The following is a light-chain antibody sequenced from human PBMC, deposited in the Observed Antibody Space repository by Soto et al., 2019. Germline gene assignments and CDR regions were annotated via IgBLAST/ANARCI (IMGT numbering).Light chain of an antibody. CDR2: AAS. V-gene: IGKV3-20*01. J-gene: IGKJ5*01. CDR1: QSVSSSY. CDR3: QQQRGSPPTT. Sequence: EIVLTQSPGTLSLSPGDTATLSCRASQSVSSSYLAWYQQKPGQAPRLLIYAASRRATGVPDRFSGSGSGTDFTLTISRLEPEDFAVYSCQQQRGSPPTTFGQGTRPEIK.